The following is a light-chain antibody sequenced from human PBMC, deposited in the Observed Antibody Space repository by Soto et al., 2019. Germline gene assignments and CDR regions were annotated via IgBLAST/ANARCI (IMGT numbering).Light chain of an antibody. V-gene: IGKV3-11*01. J-gene: IGKJ5*01. CDR1: VTVATN. Sequence: EIVMTQSPVTLSMSPGETATLSCRASVTVATNVAWYQQTPGQAPRLLIYGASNRATGIPPRISGSGSATDFTLTISSLEPEDFAVYYCQHRSIWPVSFGQGTRLEI. CDR3: QHRSIWPVS. CDR2: GAS.